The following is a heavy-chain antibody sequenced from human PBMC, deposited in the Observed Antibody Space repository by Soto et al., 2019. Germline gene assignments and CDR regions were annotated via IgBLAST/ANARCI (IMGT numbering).Heavy chain of an antibody. Sequence: ASVKVSCKAIGYSFTSHYMHWVRQAPGQGLEWMGTIYPGGVNIGYAQKFKGRVTMTKDMSTSTAYMELTSLTSKDTAVYYCARDSPIGSTYSGYDAIDSWGQGTLVTVSS. CDR2: IYPGGVNI. V-gene: IGHV1-46*01. J-gene: IGHJ4*02. D-gene: IGHD5-12*01. CDR3: ARDSPIGSTYSGYDAIDS. CDR1: GYSFTSHY.